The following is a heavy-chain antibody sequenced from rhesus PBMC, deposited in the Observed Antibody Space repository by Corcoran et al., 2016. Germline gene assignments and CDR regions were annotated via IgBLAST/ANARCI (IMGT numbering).Heavy chain of an antibody. Sequence: QVQLVQSGAEVKKPGTSVKLSCQASGYTFNGYYINWVSQGPGQVLEWMGWINPSNGNKWYEQKFTGRVTMTRDTSKSTAYMDLNSLRDEDIAVYYCAREYCTGSGGYGSYYGLDSWGQGVVVTVSS. CDR1: GYTFNGYY. CDR2: INPSNGNK. CDR3: AREYCTGSGGYGSYYGLDS. V-gene: IGHV1S9*01. D-gene: IGHD2-21*01. J-gene: IGHJ6*01.